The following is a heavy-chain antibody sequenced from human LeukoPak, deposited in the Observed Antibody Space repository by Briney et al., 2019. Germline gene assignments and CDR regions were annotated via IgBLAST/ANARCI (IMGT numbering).Heavy chain of an antibody. CDR1: GFTFSDYY. V-gene: IGHV3-11*01. Sequence: PGGSLRLSCAVSGFTFSDYYMSWIRQAPGEGLEWVSYISSSGITIYYADSVKGRFTVSRDNAKDSLYLQMNSLRAEDTAVYYCTTLRTSGWYQDSWGQGTLLTVSS. D-gene: IGHD6-19*01. CDR2: ISSSGITI. J-gene: IGHJ4*02. CDR3: TTLRTSGWYQDS.